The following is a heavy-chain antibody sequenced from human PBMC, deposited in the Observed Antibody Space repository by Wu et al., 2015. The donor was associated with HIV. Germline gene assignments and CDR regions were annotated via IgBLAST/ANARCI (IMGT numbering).Heavy chain of an antibody. CDR2: INPSGGST. CDR1: GYTFTSNY. J-gene: IGHJ6*02. V-gene: IGHV1-46*01. CDR3: ARDMVGAEGYYGMDV. D-gene: IGHD1-26*01. Sequence: QVQLVQSGAEVKKPGASVKVSCKASGYTFTSNYIHWVRQARGQGLEWMGIINPSGGSTSYAQKFQGRVTMTRDTSTSTVYMDLSNLRSEDTAVYYCARDMVGAEGYYGMDVWGQGTTGHRLL.